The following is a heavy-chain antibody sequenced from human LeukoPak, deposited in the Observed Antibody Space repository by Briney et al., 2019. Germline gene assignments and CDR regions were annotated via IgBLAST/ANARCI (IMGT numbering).Heavy chain of an antibody. CDR2: ISWNSGSI. V-gene: IGHV3-9*01. D-gene: IGHD2-2*02. CDR1: GFTFDDYA. J-gene: IGHJ5*02. Sequence: SLRLSCAASGFTFDDYAMHWVRQAPGKGLEWVSGISWNSGSIGYADSVKGRFTISRDNAKNSLYLQMNSLRAEDTALYYCARVALSLSCSSTSCYRFDPWGQGTLVTVSS. CDR3: ARVALSLSCSSTSCYRFDP.